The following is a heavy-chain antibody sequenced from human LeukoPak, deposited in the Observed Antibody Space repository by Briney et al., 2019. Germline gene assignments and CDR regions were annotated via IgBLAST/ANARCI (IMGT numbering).Heavy chain of an antibody. CDR1: GGSFSGYY. CDR3: ARGRGFDP. CDR2: INHSGST. V-gene: IGHV4-34*01. J-gene: IGHJ5*02. Sequence: SETLSLTCAVYGGSFSGYYWSWIRQPPGKGLEWIGEINHSGSTNYNPSLKSRVTISVDTSKNQFSLKLSSVTAADTAVYYCARGRGFDPWGQGTLVTVSS.